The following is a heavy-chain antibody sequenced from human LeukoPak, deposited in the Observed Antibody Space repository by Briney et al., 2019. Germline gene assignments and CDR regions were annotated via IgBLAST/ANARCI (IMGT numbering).Heavy chain of an antibody. CDR1: GYTFTSYG. J-gene: IGHJ4*02. CDR2: ISAYDGNT. Sequence: ASVKVSCKASGYTFTSYGITWVRQAPGQGLEWMGWISAYDGNTNYPQKLQGRVTMTTGTSTSTTYMELRSLRSDDTAMYYCARWGPGILTGYMDYWGQGTLVTVSS. CDR3: ARWGPGILTGYMDY. V-gene: IGHV1-18*01. D-gene: IGHD3-9*01.